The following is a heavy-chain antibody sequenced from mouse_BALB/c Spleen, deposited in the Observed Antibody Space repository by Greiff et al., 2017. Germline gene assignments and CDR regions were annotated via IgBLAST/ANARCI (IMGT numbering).Heavy chain of an antibody. CDR3: ARSGYTPFDY. CDR1: GYTFTSYW. J-gene: IGHJ2*01. D-gene: IGHD3-1*01. Sequence: VQLQQSGAELAKPGASVKMSCKASGYTFTSYWMHWVKQRPGQGLEWIGYINPSTGYTEYNQKFKDKATLTADKSSSTAYMQLSSLTSEDSAVYYCARSGYTPFDYWGQGTTLTVSS. V-gene: IGHV1-7*01. CDR2: INPSTGYT.